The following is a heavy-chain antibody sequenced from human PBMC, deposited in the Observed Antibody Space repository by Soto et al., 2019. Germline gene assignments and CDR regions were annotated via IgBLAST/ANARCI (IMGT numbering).Heavy chain of an antibody. CDR1: GGSISSSNW. Sequence: SETLSLTCAVSGGSISSSNWWSWVRQPPGKGLEWIGEIYHSGSTNYNPSLKSRVTISVDKSKNQFSLKLSSVTAADTAVYYCARELGRYYASSGFNWFDPWRQGTLVTVSS. V-gene: IGHV4-4*02. D-gene: IGHD3-22*01. CDR3: ARELGRYYASSGFNWFDP. CDR2: IYHSGST. J-gene: IGHJ5*02.